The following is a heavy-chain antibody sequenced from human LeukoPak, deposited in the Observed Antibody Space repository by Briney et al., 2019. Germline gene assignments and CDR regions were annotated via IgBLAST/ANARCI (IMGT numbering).Heavy chain of an antibody. J-gene: IGHJ5*02. CDR1: GYTFTGYY. V-gene: IGHV1-2*02. CDR3: ARALGLVKNWFVP. CDR2: INPNSGGT. Sequence: ASVKVSCKASGYTFTGYYMHWVRQAPGQGLEWMGWINPNSGGTNYAQKFQGRVTMTRDTSISTAYMELSRLRSDDTAVYFCARALGLVKNWFVPWGQGTLVTVSS. D-gene: IGHD3/OR15-3a*01.